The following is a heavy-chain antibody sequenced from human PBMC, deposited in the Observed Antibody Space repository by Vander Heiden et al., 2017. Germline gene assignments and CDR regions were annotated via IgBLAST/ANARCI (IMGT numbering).Heavy chain of an antibody. D-gene: IGHD3-10*01. CDR1: GFTFSSYA. J-gene: IGHJ4*02. Sequence: QVQLVESGGGVVQPGRSLTLSCAASGFTFSSYAMHWVRQAPGKGLEWVAVISYDGSNKYYADSVKGRFTISRDNSKNTLYLQMNSLRAEDTAVYYCARARITMVRGVTIFDYWGQGTLVTVSS. CDR3: ARARITMVRGVTIFDY. V-gene: IGHV3-30-3*01. CDR2: ISYDGSNK.